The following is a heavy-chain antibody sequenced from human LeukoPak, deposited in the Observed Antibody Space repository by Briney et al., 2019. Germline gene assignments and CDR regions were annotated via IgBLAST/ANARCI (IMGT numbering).Heavy chain of an antibody. Sequence: GGSLRLSCAASGFTFSSHWMHWVRQAPWKGLVWVSRINSDGSRINYADSVKGRFTISRDNAKNTLYLQMNSLRGDDTAVYYCARANLYYDILTGYYQAPNDYWGQGTLVTVSS. D-gene: IGHD3-9*01. CDR3: ARANLYYDILTGYYQAPNDY. CDR2: INSDGSRI. V-gene: IGHV3-74*01. J-gene: IGHJ4*02. CDR1: GFTFSSHW.